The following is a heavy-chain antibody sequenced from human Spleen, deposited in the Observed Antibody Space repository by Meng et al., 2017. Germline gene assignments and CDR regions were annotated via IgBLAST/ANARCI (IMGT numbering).Heavy chain of an antibody. Sequence: SEPLSLPCPVPDGSISSDTYSWGWIRQPPGKGLEWIGNIFSSGSTYFNPSLKSRLTISVDTSKNQLSLKLTSVTAADTAVYYCARGGISVAATPNYYLGLEVWGQGTAVTVSS. CDR1: DGSISSDTYS. J-gene: IGHJ6*02. V-gene: IGHV4-39*07. D-gene: IGHD6-19*01. CDR2: IFSSGST. CDR3: ARGGISVAATPNYYLGLEV.